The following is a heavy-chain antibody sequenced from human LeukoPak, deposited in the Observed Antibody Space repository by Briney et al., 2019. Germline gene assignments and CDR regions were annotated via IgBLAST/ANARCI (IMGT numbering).Heavy chain of an antibody. CDR2: ISAYNGNT. CDR3: ARNYYDSSGYYRFDY. CDR1: GYTFTGYY. J-gene: IGHJ4*02. Sequence: ASVRVSCKASGYTFTGYYMHWVRQAPGQGLEWMGWISAYNGNTNYAQKLQGRVTMTTDTSTSTAYMELRSLRSDDTAVYYCARNYYDSSGYYRFDYWGQGTLVTVSS. V-gene: IGHV1-18*04. D-gene: IGHD3-22*01.